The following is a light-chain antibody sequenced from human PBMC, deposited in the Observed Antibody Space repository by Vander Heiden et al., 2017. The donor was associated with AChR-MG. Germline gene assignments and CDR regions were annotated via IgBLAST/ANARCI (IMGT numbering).Light chain of an antibody. Sequence: EIVMTQSPATLSVSPGERATLSCRASQSVSSNLAWYQQKPGQTPRLLIYGASTRATGIPARFSGSGSGTEFTLTISSLQSEDFAVYYCQQYKNWPPYTFGQGTNLDIK. CDR1: QSVSSN. CDR3: QQYKNWPPYT. V-gene: IGKV3-15*01. CDR2: GAS. J-gene: IGKJ2*01.